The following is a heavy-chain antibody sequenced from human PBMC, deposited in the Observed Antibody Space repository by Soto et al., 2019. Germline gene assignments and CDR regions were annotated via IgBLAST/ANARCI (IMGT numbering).Heavy chain of an antibody. CDR2: IYYSGST. Sequence: QVQLQESGPGLVKPSQTLSLTCTVSGGSISSGGYYWSWIRQHPGKGLEWIGYIYYSGSTYYNPSLKSRVTISVDTSKNQFSLKLSSVTAADTAVYYCARNPPHTYSSGWYALDYYYYGMDVWGQGTTVTVSS. CDR1: GGSISSGGYY. CDR3: ARNPPHTYSSGWYALDYYYYGMDV. J-gene: IGHJ6*02. D-gene: IGHD6-19*01. V-gene: IGHV4-31*03.